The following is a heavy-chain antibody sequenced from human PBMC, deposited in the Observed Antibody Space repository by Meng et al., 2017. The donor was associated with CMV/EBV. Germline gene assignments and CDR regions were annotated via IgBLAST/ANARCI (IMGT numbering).Heavy chain of an antibody. CDR2: ITSDSSTI. V-gene: IGHV3-48*04. CDR1: GFTFSSYS. J-gene: IGHJ6*02. CDR3: ARDGILSTANGMDV. Sequence: ESLKISRAASGFTFSSYSMNRVRQAPGNGLEWVSCITSDSSTIYYPDSVTGRFTISRDNAKNSLYLQMNSLRADDTAVYYCARDGILSTANGMDVWGQGTTVTVSS.